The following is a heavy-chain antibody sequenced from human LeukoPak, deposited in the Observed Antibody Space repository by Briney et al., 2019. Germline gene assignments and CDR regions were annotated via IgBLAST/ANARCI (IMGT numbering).Heavy chain of an antibody. J-gene: IGHJ6*03. D-gene: IGHD2-2*01. CDR2: IYYSGST. CDR1: GGSISSSSYY. Sequence: SETLSLTCTVSGGSISSSSYYWGWIRQPPGKGLEWIGSIYYSGSTYNNPSLKSRVTISVDTSKNQFSLKLSSVTAADTAVYYCASLGYCSSTSCYRYYYYMDVWGKGTTVTVSS. V-gene: IGHV4-39*07. CDR3: ASLGYCSSTSCYRYYYYMDV.